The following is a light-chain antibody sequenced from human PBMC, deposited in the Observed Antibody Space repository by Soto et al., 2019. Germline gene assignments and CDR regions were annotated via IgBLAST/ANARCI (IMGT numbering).Light chain of an antibody. CDR3: LQDINYPWP. J-gene: IGKJ1*01. CDR1: QGIGNA. Sequence: AIQMTQSPSSLSASVGDRVTISCRASQGIGNALGWYQQKPGKPPKVLIYGASNIQSEVPPRFRGRGSGQDFSLVISSLQPEDSPTYYSLQDINYPWPFGKGTKV. CDR2: GAS. V-gene: IGKV1-6*01.